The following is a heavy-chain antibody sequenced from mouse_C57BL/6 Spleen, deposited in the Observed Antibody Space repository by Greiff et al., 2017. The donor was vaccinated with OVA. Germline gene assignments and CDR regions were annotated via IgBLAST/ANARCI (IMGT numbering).Heavy chain of an antibody. D-gene: IGHD3-1*01. Sequence: EVQLQQSGPELVKPGASVKISCKASGYSFTGYYMNWVKQSPEKSLEWIGEINPSTGGTTYNQKFKAKATLTVDKSSSTAYMQLKSLTSEDSAVYYCASTAREYYFDYWGQGTTLTVSS. CDR3: ASTAREYYFDY. CDR1: GYSFTGYY. V-gene: IGHV1-42*01. CDR2: INPSTGGT. J-gene: IGHJ2*01.